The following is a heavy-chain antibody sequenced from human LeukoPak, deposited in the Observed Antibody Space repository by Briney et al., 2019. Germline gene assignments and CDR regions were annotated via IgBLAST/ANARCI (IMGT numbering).Heavy chain of an antibody. CDR1: RFTFSSYW. V-gene: IGHV3-7*01. J-gene: IGHJ4*02. Sequence: GGSLRLSCAASRFTFSSYWMGLVRQAAGKGLEWVANIKQDGSEKYYVDSVKGRFTISRDNARNSLYLQMNSLRAEDTAVYYCVRENYFDYWGQGTLVTVSS. CDR3: VRENYFDY. CDR2: IKQDGSEK.